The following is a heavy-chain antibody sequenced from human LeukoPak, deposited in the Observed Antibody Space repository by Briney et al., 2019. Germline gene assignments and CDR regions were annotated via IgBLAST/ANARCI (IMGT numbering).Heavy chain of an antibody. Sequence: PSETLSLTCTVSGGSMSGHFWSWFRRPPGKGLENIGYIHSSGSTNYNPSYKSRVTVSLEMSKNLFSLSLSSVTAADTAVYYCARDPGDTDWYNFDFWGQGILVTLSS. CDR3: ARDPGDTDWYNFDF. J-gene: IGHJ4*02. CDR1: GGSMSGHF. V-gene: IGHV4-59*11. D-gene: IGHD3-9*01. CDR2: IHSSGST.